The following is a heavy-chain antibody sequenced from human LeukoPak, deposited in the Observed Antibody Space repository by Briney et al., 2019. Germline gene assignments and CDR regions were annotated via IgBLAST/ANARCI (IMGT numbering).Heavy chain of an antibody. D-gene: IGHD1-26*01. CDR1: GFTFSSYA. J-gene: IGHJ4*02. Sequence: GGSLRLSCAVSGFTFSSYAMSWVRQAPGKGLEWVSGISGYGGSTYYADSVKGRFTISRDNSKNTLFLQMNSLRAEDTAVYYCAKDRSGSFNFDSWGQGTLVTVSS. V-gene: IGHV3-23*01. CDR3: AKDRSGSFNFDS. CDR2: ISGYGGST.